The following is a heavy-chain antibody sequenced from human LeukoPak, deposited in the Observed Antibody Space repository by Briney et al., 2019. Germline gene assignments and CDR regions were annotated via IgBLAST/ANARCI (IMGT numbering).Heavy chain of an antibody. J-gene: IGHJ1*01. Sequence: GGSLRLSCAASGFTFSDYFMTWIRQAPGKGLEWVSYISGSGSNKYYADSVKGRFTISRDNAKNSLYLQMNSLRVEDTAVYYCATSLSSVAGIAGDWGQGTLVTVPS. CDR1: GFTFSDYF. CDR3: ATSLSSVAGIAGD. V-gene: IGHV3-11*04. D-gene: IGHD6-19*01. CDR2: ISGSGSNK.